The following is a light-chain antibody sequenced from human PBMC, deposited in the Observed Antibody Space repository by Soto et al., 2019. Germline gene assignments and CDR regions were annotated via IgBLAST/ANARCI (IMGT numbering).Light chain of an antibody. CDR3: SSYTSSSTPRV. Sequence: QSALTQPASVSGSPGQSITISCTGTSSDVGGYNYVSWYQQHPGKAPKLMIYEVSNRPSGVSNRFSGSKSGNTAYLTISGRQAEDEADYYCSSYTSSSTPRVFGGGTKLTVL. CDR2: EVS. CDR1: SSDVGGYNY. V-gene: IGLV2-14*01. J-gene: IGLJ2*01.